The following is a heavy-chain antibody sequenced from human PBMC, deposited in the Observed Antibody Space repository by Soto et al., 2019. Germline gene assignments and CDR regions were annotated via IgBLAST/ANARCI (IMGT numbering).Heavy chain of an antibody. CDR1: GYSFTGNS. V-gene: IGHV1-2*02. D-gene: IGHD1-26*01. CDR3: ARDRSGSYDD. J-gene: IGHJ4*02. Sequence: ASVKVSCKTSGYSFTGNSIHWVRQAPGQGLEWMGLINPNTGGTNFAQKFQGRVTLTTDTSISTAYMELSSLRSDDTAIYYCARDRSGSYDDWGQGTLVTVSS. CDR2: INPNTGGT.